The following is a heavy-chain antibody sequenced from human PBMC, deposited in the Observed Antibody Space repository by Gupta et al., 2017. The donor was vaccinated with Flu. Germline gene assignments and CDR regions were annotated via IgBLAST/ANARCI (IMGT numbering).Heavy chain of an antibody. V-gene: IGHV1-2*02. CDR2: LNPNSGGT. J-gene: IGHJ3*02. CDR1: GYNFTGNY. Sequence: QVQLVQSGAEVKKPGASVEVSCKASGYNFTGNYMPWVRQAPGQGLGWMGWLNPNSGGTNYAQKFQGRVTMTRDTSISTAYMELSRLRSDDTAVYYCARDLLYYGFAFDIWGQGTMVTVSS. CDR3: ARDLLYYGFAFDI. D-gene: IGHD3-10*01.